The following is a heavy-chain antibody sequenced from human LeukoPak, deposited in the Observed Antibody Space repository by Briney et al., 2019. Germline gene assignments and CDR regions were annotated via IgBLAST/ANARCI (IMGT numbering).Heavy chain of an antibody. CDR1: GFTFSSYA. Sequence: GGSLRLSCAASGFTFSSYAMHWVRQAPGKGLEWVAVIAHDGSNEYYGDSVKGRFTISRDKSKNTLYLQMNSLRAEDTAVYYCADDSSGYYYWGQGTLVTVSS. V-gene: IGHV3-30*04. CDR2: IAHDGSNE. J-gene: IGHJ4*02. CDR3: ADDSSGYYY. D-gene: IGHD3-22*01.